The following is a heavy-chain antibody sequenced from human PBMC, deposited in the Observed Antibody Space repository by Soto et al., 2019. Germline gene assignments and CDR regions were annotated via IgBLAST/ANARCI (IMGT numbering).Heavy chain of an antibody. V-gene: IGHV4-39*01. D-gene: IGHD4-17*01. Sequence: PSETRSLTWTVSGGSVTNSIYYWVWIRQSPGKGLEWIGSVYYRGRSYSKSSVKSRVTISVDTSKNRFSLSLNSVTASDTAVYFCVSQRTTVPTQAYFDYWGPGALVTVSS. CDR1: GGSVTNSIYY. CDR2: VYYRGRS. CDR3: VSQRTTVPTQAYFDY. J-gene: IGHJ4*02.